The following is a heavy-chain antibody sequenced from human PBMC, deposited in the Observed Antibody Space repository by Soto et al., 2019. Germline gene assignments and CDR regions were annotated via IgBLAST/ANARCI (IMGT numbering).Heavy chain of an antibody. D-gene: IGHD3-10*01. J-gene: IGHJ6*02. Sequence: GGSLRLSCAASGFTFSSYGMHWVRQAPGKGLEWVAVISYDGSNKYYADSVKGRFTISRDNSKNTLYLQMNSLRAEDTAVYYCAKDSGSGSYFYYYGMDVWGQGTTVTVSS. V-gene: IGHV3-30*18. CDR1: GFTFSSYG. CDR2: ISYDGSNK. CDR3: AKDSGSGSYFYYYGMDV.